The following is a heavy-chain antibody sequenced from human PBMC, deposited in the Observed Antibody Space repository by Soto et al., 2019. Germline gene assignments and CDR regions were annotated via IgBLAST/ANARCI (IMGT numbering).Heavy chain of an antibody. J-gene: IGHJ3*01. CDR3: VKEPSIKYYSDYGRAFDF. Sequence: EVQLLESGGGLVQPGGSLRLSCAASGFTFSVYAMSWVRQAPGQGLEWVSSINDIGSSFYADSVKGRFTISRDNSRNTLYLKMNSLRVEDTAVYYCVKEPSIKYYSDYGRAFDFWGQGTMVSVSS. CDR1: GFTFSVYA. D-gene: IGHD4-17*01. V-gene: IGHV3-23*01. CDR2: INDIGSS.